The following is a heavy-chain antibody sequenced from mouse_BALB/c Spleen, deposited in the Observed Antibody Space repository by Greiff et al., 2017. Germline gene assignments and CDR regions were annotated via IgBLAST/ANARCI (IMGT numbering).Heavy chain of an antibody. J-gene: IGHJ1*01. CDR2: IDPANGNT. CDR3: ARIPNYYCGSRDWYLDV. CDR1: GFNIKDTY. V-gene: IGHV14-3*02. D-gene: IGHD1-1*01. Sequence: VQLKQSGAELVKPGASVKLSCTASGFNIKDTYMHWVKQRPEQGLEWIGRIDPANGNTKYDPKFQGKATITADTSSNTAYLQLSSLTSEDTAVYYCARIPNYYCGSRDWYLDVWGAGTAVTVSS.